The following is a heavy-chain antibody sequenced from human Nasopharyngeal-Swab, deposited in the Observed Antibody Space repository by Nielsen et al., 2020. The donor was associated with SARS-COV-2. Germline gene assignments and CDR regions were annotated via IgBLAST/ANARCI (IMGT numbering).Heavy chain of an antibody. J-gene: IGHJ6*02. V-gene: IGHV4-34*01. CDR3: ARPTTLGYYYGMDV. CDR2: INHGGST. D-gene: IGHD1-14*01. Sequence: WIRQPPGKGLEWIGEINHGGSTNYNPSLKSRVTISVDTSKNQFSLKLSSVTAADTAVYYCARPTTLGYYYGMDVWGQGTTVTVSS.